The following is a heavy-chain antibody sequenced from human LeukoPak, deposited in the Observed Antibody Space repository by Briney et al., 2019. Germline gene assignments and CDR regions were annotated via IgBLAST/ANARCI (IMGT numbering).Heavy chain of an antibody. CDR2: VYYTGST. Sequence: SETLSLTYTVSGGSISTFYWSWIRQPPGKGLEWIGYVYYTGSTNYNPSLKSRVTISVDTSKNQFSLKLRSVTAADTAEYYCARETDSNFFDSWGQGTLVTVSS. CDR1: GGSISTFY. V-gene: IGHV4-59*12. D-gene: IGHD3-3*02. CDR3: ARETDSNFFDS. J-gene: IGHJ4*02.